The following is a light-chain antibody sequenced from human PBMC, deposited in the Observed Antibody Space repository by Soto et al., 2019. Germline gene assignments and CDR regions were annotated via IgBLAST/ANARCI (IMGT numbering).Light chain of an antibody. CDR1: QSVSSNY. V-gene: IGKV3-20*01. CDR3: QKYGRSHLYT. CDR2: GAS. J-gene: IGKJ2*01. Sequence: EIVLTQSPGTLSLSPGQRATLSCRASQSVSSNYLAWYQQKPGQAPRLLIYGASGRATGIPDRFSGSGSGTDVTLIISRLEPEDFAVYYCQKYGRSHLYTFGQGTKLEI.